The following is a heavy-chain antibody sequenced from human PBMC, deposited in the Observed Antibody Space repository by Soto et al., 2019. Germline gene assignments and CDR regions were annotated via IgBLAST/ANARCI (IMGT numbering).Heavy chain of an antibody. CDR1: GGSISSSSYY. V-gene: IGHV4-39*01. Sequence: SETLSLTCTVSGGSISSSSYYWGWIRQPPGKGLEWIGSIYYSGSTYYSPSLKSRVTISVDTSKNQFSLKLSSVTAADTAVYYCARHGSGSYYNNCFDSCGQGILVTVSS. D-gene: IGHD3-10*01. J-gene: IGHJ5*01. CDR2: IYYSGST. CDR3: ARHGSGSYYNNCFDS.